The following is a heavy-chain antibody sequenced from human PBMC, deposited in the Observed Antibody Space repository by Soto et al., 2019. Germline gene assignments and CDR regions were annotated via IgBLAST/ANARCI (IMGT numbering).Heavy chain of an antibody. V-gene: IGHV1-18*01. CDR2: ISPYNGDT. CDR1: GYTFIDYG. D-gene: IGHD2-2*01. CDR3: ARDKEMVFCSTTSCSSLTFDY. J-gene: IGHJ4*02. Sequence: QVQLVQSGAEVQKPGASVKVSCKTSGYTFIDYGSNWVRHVPGQGLEWMGWISPYNGDTQYAQSVQGRVTMTTDPSTSIAYMDLRSLRSDDTAVYYCARDKEMVFCSTTSCSSLTFDYWGQGTLVTVSS.